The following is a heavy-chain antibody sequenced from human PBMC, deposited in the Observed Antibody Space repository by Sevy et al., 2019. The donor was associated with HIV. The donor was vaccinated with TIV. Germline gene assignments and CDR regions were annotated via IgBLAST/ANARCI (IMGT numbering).Heavy chain of an antibody. V-gene: IGHV3-7*01. J-gene: IGHJ4*01. CDR1: GFSFSIYW. Sequence: GVSLRLSCAASGFSFSIYWMSWVRQAPGKGLEWVATMKQDGSEEDYVDSVKGRFTISRDNAKNSLFLQMNSLSAEDTAVYYCVREGLGGYSYSLDYWGHRTLVTVSS. CDR2: MKQDGSEE. CDR3: VREGLGGYSYSLDY. D-gene: IGHD5-18*01.